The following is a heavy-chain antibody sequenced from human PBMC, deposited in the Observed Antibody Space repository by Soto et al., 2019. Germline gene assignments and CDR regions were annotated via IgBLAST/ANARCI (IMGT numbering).Heavy chain of an antibody. J-gene: IGHJ4*02. CDR1: GFIFSAYA. Sequence: GESLKISCAASGFIFSAYAISWVRQAPGKGLEWVSTISDTIGATDYADSVKGRFTISRDISRNTLYLEMSNLRAEDTAMYYCAKAQWLLGGDYFDSWGQGALVTVSS. D-gene: IGHD6-19*01. CDR2: ISDTIGAT. V-gene: IGHV3-23*01. CDR3: AKAQWLLGGDYFDS.